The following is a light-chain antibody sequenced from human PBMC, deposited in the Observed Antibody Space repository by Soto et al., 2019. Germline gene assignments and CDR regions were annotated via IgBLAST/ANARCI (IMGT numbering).Light chain of an antibody. CDR1: QGISNN. Sequence: DIQMTQSPSSLSASVGDRVTITCRASQGISNNLAWYQQKPGKVPKLLIYGASTLQSGVPSRFSGSGSGTDCTLTISSLQPEDVATNYCQKYDSAPLTFGQGTKVEFK. J-gene: IGKJ1*01. V-gene: IGKV1-27*01. CDR3: QKYDSAPLT. CDR2: GAS.